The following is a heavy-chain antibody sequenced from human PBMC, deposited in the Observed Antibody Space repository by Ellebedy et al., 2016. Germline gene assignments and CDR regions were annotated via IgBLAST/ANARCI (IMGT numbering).Heavy chain of an antibody. V-gene: IGHV3-30-3*01. CDR1: GFIFSDYA. CDR2: IANHGGNK. J-gene: IGHJ4*02. D-gene: IGHD3-10*01. CDR3: VRGFGSGRDLDY. Sequence: GESLKISXAASGFIFSDYAMHWVRQAPGKGLEWVAAIANHGGNKYYADSVKGRFTISRDNSKDTLYLQMNGLRSEDTTVYYCVRGFGSGRDLDYWGQGTLVIVSS.